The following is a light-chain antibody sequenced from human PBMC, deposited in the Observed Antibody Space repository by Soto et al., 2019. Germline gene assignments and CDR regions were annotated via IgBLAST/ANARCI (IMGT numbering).Light chain of an antibody. V-gene: IGKV1-39*01. J-gene: IGKJ2*01. Sequence: DIQMTQSPSSLSASVGDRVTITCRASQTISTYLNWYQQKPGKAPKLLIYAASSLQSGVPSRFSGRGSGTDFTLTISSLQPEDFAIYYCQQSHGIPYTFGQGTKLEIK. CDR1: QTISTY. CDR3: QQSHGIPYT. CDR2: AAS.